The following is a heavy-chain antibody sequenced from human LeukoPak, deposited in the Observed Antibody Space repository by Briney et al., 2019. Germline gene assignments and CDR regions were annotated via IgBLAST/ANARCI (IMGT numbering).Heavy chain of an antibody. CDR3: AGEYQLLGPFYYYYGMDV. Sequence: QFGGSLRLSCAASGFTFSSYAMSWVRQAPGKGLEWVSAISGSGGSTYYADSVKGRFTISRDNSKNTLYLQMNSLRAEDTAVYYCAGEYQLLGPFYYYYGMDVWGQGTTVTVSS. D-gene: IGHD2-2*01. CDR2: ISGSGGST. V-gene: IGHV3-23*01. J-gene: IGHJ6*02. CDR1: GFTFSSYA.